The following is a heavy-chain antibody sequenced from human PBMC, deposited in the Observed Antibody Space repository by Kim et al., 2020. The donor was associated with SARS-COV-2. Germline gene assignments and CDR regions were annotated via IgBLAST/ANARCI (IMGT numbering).Heavy chain of an antibody. Sequence: SETLSLTCGVYGEAFSGYYWSWIRQFPGKGLQWIGDVHHTGLTNYNPPPKSRVSISADATKSQFSLNLTSMTAADTAVYYCARLAFYGMDVWGQGITVTVS. V-gene: IGHV4-34*01. CDR3: ARLAFYGMDV. J-gene: IGHJ6*02. D-gene: IGHD3-3*02. CDR1: GEAFSGYY. CDR2: VHHTGLT.